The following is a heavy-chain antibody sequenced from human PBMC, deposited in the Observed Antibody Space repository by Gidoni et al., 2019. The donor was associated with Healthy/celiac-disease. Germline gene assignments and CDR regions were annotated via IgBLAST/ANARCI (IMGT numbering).Heavy chain of an antibody. CDR1: GFTFSSYS. J-gene: IGHJ4*02. CDR3: ARGHSSSVAGDDY. Sequence: EVQLVESGGGLVKPGGSLRLSCAASGFTFSSYSMNWVRQAPGKGLEWVSSISSSSSYIYYADSVKGRFTISRDNAKNSLYLQMNSLRAEDTAVYYCARGHSSSVAGDDYWGQGTLVTVSS. CDR2: ISSSSSYI. V-gene: IGHV3-21*01. D-gene: IGHD6-6*01.